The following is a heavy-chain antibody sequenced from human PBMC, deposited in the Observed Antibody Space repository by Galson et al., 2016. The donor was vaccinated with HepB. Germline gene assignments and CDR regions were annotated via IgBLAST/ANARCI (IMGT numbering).Heavy chain of an antibody. Sequence: SLRLSCAASGFTFSNHWMTWVRQAPGKGLEWVGHIKNRAEGGTTDYAAPVTGRFYTSRDDSEDTLYLQLNSLKTEDTAMYYCTTDLPAIGGQGFDFWGQGILVTVSS. J-gene: IGHJ4*02. D-gene: IGHD2-15*01. V-gene: IGHV3-15*01. CDR3: TTDLPAIGGQGFDF. CDR1: GFTFSNHW. CDR2: IKNRAEGGTT.